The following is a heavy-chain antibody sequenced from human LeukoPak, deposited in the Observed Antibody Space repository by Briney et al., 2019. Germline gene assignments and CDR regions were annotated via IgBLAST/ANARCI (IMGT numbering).Heavy chain of an antibody. CDR2: ISAYNGNT. CDR1: GYTFTSYG. J-gene: IGHJ4*02. V-gene: IGHV1-18*01. D-gene: IGHD3-3*01. CDR3: ARVPLYYDFWSGYYRAPFDY. Sequence: ASVKVSCKASGYTFTSYGISWVRQAPGQGLEWMGWISAYNGNTNYAQKLQGGVTMTTDTSTSTAYMELRSLRSDDTAVYYCARVPLYYDFWSGYYRAPFDYWGQGTLVTVSS.